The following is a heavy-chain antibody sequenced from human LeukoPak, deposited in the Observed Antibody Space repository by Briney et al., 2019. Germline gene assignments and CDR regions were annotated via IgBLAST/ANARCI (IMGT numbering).Heavy chain of an antibody. D-gene: IGHD5-12*01. V-gene: IGHV3-64*02. J-gene: IGHJ4*02. Sequence: PGGSLRLSCATSGFTFSDHALHWVRQAPGKGLQYVSAISRNGTRTFYADSVKDRFIISRNKSTKTLYLQMASLRLEDMDVYYFVRDSFYPGYDRGFGYWGRGTLVTVSS. CDR3: VRDSFYPGYDRGFGY. CDR1: GFTFSDHA. CDR2: ISRNGTRT.